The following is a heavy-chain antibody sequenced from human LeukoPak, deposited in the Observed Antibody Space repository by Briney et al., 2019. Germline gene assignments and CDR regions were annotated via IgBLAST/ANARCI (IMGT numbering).Heavy chain of an antibody. V-gene: IGHV1-3*01. CDR3: TRDAVVGTGIAFDV. CDR1: GYIFGNYD. J-gene: IGHJ3*01. D-gene: IGHD1-26*01. Sequence: GASVKVSCKASGYIFGNYDIYWVRQAPGQRLEWLGWIIVGNGNTKYSQKFQGRVTITSDTSASTAYMELSSLSSEDTAVYYCTRDAVVGTGIAFDVWGQGTLVTVSS. CDR2: IIVGNGNT.